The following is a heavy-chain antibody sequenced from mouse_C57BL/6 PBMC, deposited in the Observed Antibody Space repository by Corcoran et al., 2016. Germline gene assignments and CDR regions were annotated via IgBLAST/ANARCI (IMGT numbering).Heavy chain of an antibody. Sequence: EVQLQQSGPELVKPGASVKISCKASGYTFTDYYMNWVKQSHGKSLEWIGDINPNNGGTSYNQKFKGKATLTVDKSSSTAYMELRSLTSEDSAVYYCARKEWYWGYFDVWGTGTTVTVSS. V-gene: IGHV1-26*01. CDR1: GYTFTDYY. CDR2: INPNNGGT. J-gene: IGHJ1*03. D-gene: IGHD1-3*01. CDR3: ARKEWYWGYFDV.